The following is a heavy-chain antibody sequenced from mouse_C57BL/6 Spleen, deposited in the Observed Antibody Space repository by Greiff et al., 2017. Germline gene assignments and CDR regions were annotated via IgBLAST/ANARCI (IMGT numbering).Heavy chain of an antibody. CDR1: GFTFSDYY. V-gene: IGHV5-16*01. CDR3: ARAGGHYWYFDV. D-gene: IGHD3-3*01. CDR2: INYDGSST. Sequence: DVKLVESEGGLVQPGSSMKLSCTASGFTFSDYYMAWVRQVPEKGLEWVANINYDGSSTYYLDSLKSRFIISRDNAKNILYLQRSSLKSEDTATYDCARAGGHYWYFDVWGTGTTVTVSS. J-gene: IGHJ1*03.